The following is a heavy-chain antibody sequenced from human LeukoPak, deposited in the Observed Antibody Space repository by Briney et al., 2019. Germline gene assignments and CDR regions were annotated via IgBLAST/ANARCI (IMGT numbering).Heavy chain of an antibody. CDR3: AKGNGYSYGRYYFDY. Sequence: PGGSLRLSCAASGFTFSSYAMGWVRQAPGKGLEWVSAITASGGNTYYADSVKGRFTISRDNSKNTLYLQVNSLRVEDTAVYYCAKGNGYSYGRYYFDYWGQGTLVTVSS. V-gene: IGHV3-23*01. D-gene: IGHD5-18*01. CDR2: ITASGGNT. CDR1: GFTFSSYA. J-gene: IGHJ4*02.